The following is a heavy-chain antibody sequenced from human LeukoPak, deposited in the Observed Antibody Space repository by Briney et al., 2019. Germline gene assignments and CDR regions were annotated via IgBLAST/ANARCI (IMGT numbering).Heavy chain of an antibody. V-gene: IGHV3-23*01. D-gene: IGHD2-2*01. CDR3: AKVRAEGNVVETHYYYYYYGMDV. CDR2: ISGSGGST. CDR1: GFTFSSYA. Sequence: PGGSLRLSCAASGFTFSSYAMSWVRQAPGKGLEWVSAISGSGGSTYYADSVKGRFTISRDNSKNTLYLQMNSLRAEDTAVYYCAKVRAEGNVVETHYYYYYYGMDVWGQGTTVTVSS. J-gene: IGHJ6*02.